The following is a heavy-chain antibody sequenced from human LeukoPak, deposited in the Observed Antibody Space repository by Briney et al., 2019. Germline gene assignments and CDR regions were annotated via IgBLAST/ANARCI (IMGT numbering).Heavy chain of an antibody. J-gene: IGHJ4*02. Sequence: SETLSLTCTVSGGSISSSSYYWGWIRQPPGKGLEWIGSIYYSGSTYYNPSPKSRVTISVDTSKNQFSLKLSSVIAADTAVYYCARYAPRQVAAFDYWGQGTLVTVSS. CDR3: ARYAPRQVAAFDY. D-gene: IGHD6-13*01. CDR2: IYYSGST. CDR1: GGSISSSSYY. V-gene: IGHV4-39*01.